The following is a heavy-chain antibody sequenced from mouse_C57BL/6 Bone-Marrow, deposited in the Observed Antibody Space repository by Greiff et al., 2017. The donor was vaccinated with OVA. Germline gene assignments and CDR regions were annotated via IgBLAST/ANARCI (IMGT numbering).Heavy chain of an antibody. J-gene: IGHJ1*03. Sequence: EVKLVESGGDLVKPGGSLKLSCAASGFTFSSYGMSWVRQTPDKRLEWVATISSGGSYTYYPDSVKGRFTISRDKAKNTLYLQMSSLKSEDTAMYYCARRWLLLWYFDVWGTGTTVTVSS. D-gene: IGHD2-3*01. CDR2: ISSGGSYT. CDR1: GFTFSSYG. CDR3: ARRWLLLWYFDV. V-gene: IGHV5-6*02.